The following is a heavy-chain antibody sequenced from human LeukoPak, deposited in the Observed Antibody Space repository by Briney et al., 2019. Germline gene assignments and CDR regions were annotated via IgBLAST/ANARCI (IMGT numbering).Heavy chain of an antibody. CDR1: GGTLSSYA. CDR3: ARAPNYGMDV. V-gene: IGHV1-2*02. J-gene: IGHJ6*02. Sequence: ASVKVSCKASGGTLSSYAISWVRQAPGQGLEWMGWINPNSGGTNYAQKFQGRVTMTRDTSISTAYMELSRLGSDDTAVYYCARAPNYGMDVWGQGTTVTVSS. CDR2: INPNSGGT.